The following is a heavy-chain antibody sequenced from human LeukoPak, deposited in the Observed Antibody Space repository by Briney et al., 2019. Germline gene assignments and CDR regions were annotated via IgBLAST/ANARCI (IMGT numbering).Heavy chain of an antibody. D-gene: IGHD3-10*01. CDR2: IYPGDSDT. CDR3: ARQAYYYGSGSYYNRVDY. J-gene: IGHJ4*02. V-gene: IGHV5-51*01. CDR1: GYSFTSYW. Sequence: GESLKISCKGSGYSFTSYWIGWVRQMPGKGLEWMGIIYPGDSDTRYSPSFQGQVTISADKSISTAYLQWSSLKASDAAMYYYARQAYYYGSGSYYNRVDYWGQGTLVTVSS.